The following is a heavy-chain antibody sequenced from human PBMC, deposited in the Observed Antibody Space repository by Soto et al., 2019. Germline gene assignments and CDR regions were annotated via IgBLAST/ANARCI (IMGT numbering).Heavy chain of an antibody. CDR2: IKTDGSIT. D-gene: IGHD1-7*01. Sequence: GLSLRLSCAASGFTFSSYWMYWVLQAPGKGLVWVSRIKTDGSITSYADSVKGLFTVSRDNARDMLYLQMISMRAEDTAVYYCAKDMNSVPEYWGQGTVVTVSS. J-gene: IGHJ4*02. CDR3: AKDMNSVPEY. CDR1: GFTFSSYW. V-gene: IGHV3-74*01.